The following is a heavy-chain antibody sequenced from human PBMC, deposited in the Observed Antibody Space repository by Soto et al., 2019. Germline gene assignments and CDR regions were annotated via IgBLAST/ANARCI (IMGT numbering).Heavy chain of an antibody. J-gene: IGHJ4*02. D-gene: IGHD3-16*01. V-gene: IGHV3-23*01. Sequence: EIQLLVSGGGLAQPGGSLRLSCAASGFGFSSYAMSWVRQAPGKGLEWVSGITSGGGTTNYGDSVKGRFTISRDNSKNTLYLETNSLRVEDTAIYFCAKDRGGEFSSSRYFDYWGQGTLVTVSS. CDR2: ITSGGGTT. CDR1: GFGFSSYA. CDR3: AKDRGGEFSSSRYFDY.